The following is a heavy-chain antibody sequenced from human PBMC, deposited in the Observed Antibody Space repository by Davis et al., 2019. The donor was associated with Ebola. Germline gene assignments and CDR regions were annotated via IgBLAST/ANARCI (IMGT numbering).Heavy chain of an antibody. D-gene: IGHD3-16*01. J-gene: IGHJ5*02. V-gene: IGHV3-13*01. CDR1: GFTLSRYD. CDR3: AREAVWRFDP. CDR2: IGTAGDT. Sequence: GESLKISCAASGFTLSRYDMHWVRQATGKGLEWVSSIGTAGDTYYPGSVKGRFTISRDNAKNSLYLQMNSLRAEDTAVYYCAREAVWRFDPWGQGTLVTVSS.